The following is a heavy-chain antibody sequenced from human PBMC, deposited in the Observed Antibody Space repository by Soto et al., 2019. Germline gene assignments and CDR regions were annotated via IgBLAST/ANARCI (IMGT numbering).Heavy chain of an antibody. CDR2: INHSGTT. J-gene: IGHJ4*02. Sequence: PSETLSLTCAVNGGSFGGYYWSWIRQPPGKGLEWIGEINHSGTTNYNPSLKSRVTISVDTSKNQFSLKLSSVTAADTAVYYCASPNINCDGDCYYFDYWGQGTLVTVSS. CDR1: GGSFGGYY. V-gene: IGHV4-34*01. CDR3: ASPNINCDGDCYYFDY. D-gene: IGHD2-21*02.